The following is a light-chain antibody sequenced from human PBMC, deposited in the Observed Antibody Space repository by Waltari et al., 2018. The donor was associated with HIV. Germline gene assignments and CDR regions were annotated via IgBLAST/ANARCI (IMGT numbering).Light chain of an antibody. CDR1: QSVLYSSNNKNY. V-gene: IGKV4-1*01. J-gene: IGKJ4*01. Sequence: VITQSPASLPVSLGERATITCKSSQSVLYSSNNKNYLAWYQQKPGQPPKLLVYWASTRESGVPGRFSGSGSGTDFTLTISSLQAEDVAVYYCQQYYSSPLTFGGGTKVEIK. CDR3: QQYYSSPLT. CDR2: WAS.